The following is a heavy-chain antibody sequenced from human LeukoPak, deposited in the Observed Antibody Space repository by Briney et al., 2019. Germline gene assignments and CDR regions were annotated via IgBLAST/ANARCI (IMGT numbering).Heavy chain of an antibody. D-gene: IGHD5-18*01. V-gene: IGHV4-34*01. Sequence: PSETLSLTCAVYGGSFSGYYWSWIRQPPGKGLEWIGEINHSGSTNYNPSLKSRVTISVDTSKNQFSLKLSSVTAADTAVYYCARHVKWIQLWLPGVCDYWGQGTLVTVSS. CDR3: ARHVKWIQLWLPGVCDY. CDR1: GGSFSGYY. CDR2: INHSGST. J-gene: IGHJ4*02.